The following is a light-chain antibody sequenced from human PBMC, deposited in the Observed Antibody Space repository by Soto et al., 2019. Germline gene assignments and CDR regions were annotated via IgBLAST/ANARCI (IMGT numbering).Light chain of an antibody. CDR3: QSFDSSLSGV. Sequence: QSVLTQSPSVSGAPGQRVTISCTGSSSNIGAGYDVHWYQQLPGTAPKLLIYGNTNRPSGVPDRFSGSKSGTSASLAITGLQAEDEAEYYCQSFDSSLSGVFGGGTKLTVL. CDR1: SSNIGAGYD. CDR2: GNT. V-gene: IGLV1-40*01. J-gene: IGLJ3*02.